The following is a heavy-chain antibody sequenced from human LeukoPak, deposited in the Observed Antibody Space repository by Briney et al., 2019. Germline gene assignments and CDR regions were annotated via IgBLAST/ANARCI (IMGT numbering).Heavy chain of an antibody. V-gene: IGHV3-48*03. CDR3: ARDQWPEWEPYYYGMDV. CDR1: GFTFSSYE. CDR2: ISSSGSTI. D-gene: IGHD1-26*01. Sequence: GGSLRLSCAASGFTFSSYEMNWVRQAPGKGLEWVSYISSSGSTIYYADSVKGRFTISRDNAKNSLYLQMNSLRAEDTAVYYCARDQWPEWEPYYYGMDVWGQGTTVTVSS. J-gene: IGHJ6*02.